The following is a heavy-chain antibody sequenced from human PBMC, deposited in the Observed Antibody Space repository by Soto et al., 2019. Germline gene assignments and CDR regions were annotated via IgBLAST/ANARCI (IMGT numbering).Heavy chain of an antibody. J-gene: IGHJ6*03. D-gene: IGHD3-10*01. CDR2: MNPNSGNT. Sequence: ASVKVSCKASGYTFTSYDINWVRQATGQGLEWMGWMNPNSGNTGYAQKFQGRVTMTRNTSISTAYMELSSLRSEDTAVYYCARGRGITMVRGVGRNYYYYYMDVWGKGTTVTVSS. CDR3: ARGRGITMVRGVGRNYYYYYMDV. V-gene: IGHV1-8*01. CDR1: GYTFTSYD.